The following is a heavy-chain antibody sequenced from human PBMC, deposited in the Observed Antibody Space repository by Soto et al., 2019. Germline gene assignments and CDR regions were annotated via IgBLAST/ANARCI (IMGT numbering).Heavy chain of an antibody. CDR3: ARGGGYDPFDY. Sequence: PSETLSLTCTVSGGSITNYYWSWIRQPAGKGLEWIGRMYTKERTNYNLSFKSRVTMSVDTSKNQFSLKLASMTAADTAVYHCARGGGYDPFDYWGQGTLVTVSS. D-gene: IGHD5-12*01. CDR1: GGSITNYY. CDR2: MYTKERT. V-gene: IGHV4-4*07. J-gene: IGHJ4*02.